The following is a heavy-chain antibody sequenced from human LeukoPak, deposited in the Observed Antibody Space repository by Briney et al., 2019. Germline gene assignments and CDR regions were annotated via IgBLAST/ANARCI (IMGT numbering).Heavy chain of an antibody. J-gene: IGHJ6*02. Sequence: PGGSLRLSCAASGFTFSDYYMSWIRQAPGKGLEWVSYISSSGSTIYYADSVKGRFTISRDNAKNSLYLQMNSLRAEDTAVYYCARGGVYCSGGSCYHLKVDYYYGMDVWGQGTTVTVSS. CDR3: ARGGVYCSGGSCYHLKVDYYYGMDV. D-gene: IGHD2-15*01. CDR2: ISSSGSTI. CDR1: GFTFSDYY. V-gene: IGHV3-11*01.